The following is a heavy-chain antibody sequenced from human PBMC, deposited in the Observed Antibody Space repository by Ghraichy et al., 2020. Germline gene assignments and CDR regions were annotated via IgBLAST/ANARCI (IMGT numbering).Heavy chain of an antibody. V-gene: IGHV3-74*03. J-gene: IGHJ4*02. CDR1: GFSFGSHW. CDR3: SRGGAGSFDY. Sequence: ETLSLTCAASGFSFGSHWMHWVRQGPGKGLVWLSHINNDGSRTTYAESVKGRFTISRDNTRNTLFLQIDSLRVDDTAIYYCSRGGAGSFDYWGQGTLVTVSS. D-gene: IGHD2-15*01. CDR2: INNDGSRT.